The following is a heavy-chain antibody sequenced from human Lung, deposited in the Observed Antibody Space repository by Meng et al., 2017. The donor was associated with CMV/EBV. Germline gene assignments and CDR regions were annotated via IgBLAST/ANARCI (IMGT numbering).Heavy chain of an antibody. V-gene: IGHV3-30-3*01. CDR2: ISYDGSNK. CDR1: GFTFSSYA. J-gene: IGHJ4*02. Sequence: GESXKISCAASGFTFSSYAMHWVRQAPGKGLEWVAVISYDGSNKYYADSVKGRFTISRDNSKNTLYLQMNSLRAEDTAVYYCARGSQIGFDYWGQGTLVTVSS. D-gene: IGHD1-26*01. CDR3: ARGSQIGFDY.